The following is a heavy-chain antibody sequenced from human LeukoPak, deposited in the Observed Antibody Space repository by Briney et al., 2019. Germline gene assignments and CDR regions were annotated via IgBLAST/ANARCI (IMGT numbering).Heavy chain of an antibody. D-gene: IGHD3-10*01. CDR1: GYSFTSYW. V-gene: IGHV5-51*01. CDR3: ASSHLNRMVRGVHPNDY. J-gene: IGHJ4*02. CDR2: IYPGDSDT. Sequence: GESLKISCKGSGYSFTSYWIGWVRQMPGKGLEWMGIIYPGDSDTRYSPSFQGQVTISADKSISTAYLQWSSLKASDTAMYYCASSHLNRMVRGVHPNDYWGQGTLVAVSS.